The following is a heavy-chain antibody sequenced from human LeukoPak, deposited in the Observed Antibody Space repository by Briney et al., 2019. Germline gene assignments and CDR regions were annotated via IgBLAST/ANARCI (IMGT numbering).Heavy chain of an antibody. J-gene: IGHJ4*02. CDR2: TNPNSGNT. Sequence: ASVKVSCKASGYTFTSYDINWVRQATGQGLEWMGWTNPNSGNTGYAQKFQGRVTITRNTSISTAYMELSSLRSEDTAVYYCARGQNGILTGHFDYWGQGTLVTVSS. V-gene: IGHV1-8*03. D-gene: IGHD3-9*01. CDR3: ARGQNGILTGHFDY. CDR1: GYTFTSYD.